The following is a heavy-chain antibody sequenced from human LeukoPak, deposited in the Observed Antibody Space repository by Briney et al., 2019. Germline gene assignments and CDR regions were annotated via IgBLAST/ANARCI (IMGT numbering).Heavy chain of an antibody. J-gene: IGHJ6*02. CDR3: ARDRTRDYGDYGDIMDV. CDR1: GGTFSSYA. CDR2: IIPIFDIA. Sequence: GASVKVSCKASGGTFSSYAISWVRQAPGQGLEWMGRIIPIFDIANYAQKFQGRVTISADKSTSTAYMELSSLRSEDTAVYYCARDRTRDYGDYGDIMDVWGQGTTVTVSS. V-gene: IGHV1-69*04. D-gene: IGHD4-17*01.